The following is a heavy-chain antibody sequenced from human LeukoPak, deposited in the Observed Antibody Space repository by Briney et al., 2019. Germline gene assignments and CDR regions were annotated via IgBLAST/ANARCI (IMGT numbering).Heavy chain of an antibody. CDR2: ISYDGGNK. V-gene: IGHV3-30-3*01. D-gene: IGHD3-22*01. J-gene: IGHJ6*02. CDR1: GFTFSSYA. Sequence: PGGSLRLSCAASGFTFSSYAMHWVRQAPGKGLEWVAVISYDGGNKYYADSVKGRFTISRDNSKNTLYLQMNSLRAEDTAVYYCARVDLEYYYDSSGYYPNYYYGMDVWGQGTTVTVSS. CDR3: ARVDLEYYYDSSGYYPNYYYGMDV.